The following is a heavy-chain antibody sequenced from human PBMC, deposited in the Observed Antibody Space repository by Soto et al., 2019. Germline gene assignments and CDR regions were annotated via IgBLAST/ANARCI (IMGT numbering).Heavy chain of an antibody. V-gene: IGHV3-33*01. CDR3: ARCAVGIAAAGTFWYFDL. CDR1: GFTFSSYG. CDR2: IWYDGSNK. Sequence: QVQLVESGGGVVQPGRSLRLSCAASGFTFSSYGMHWVRQAPGKGLEWVAVIWYDGSNKYYADSVKGRFTISRDNSKNTLYLQMNSLRAEDTAVYYCARCAVGIAAAGTFWYFDLWGRGTLVTVSS. J-gene: IGHJ2*01. D-gene: IGHD6-13*01.